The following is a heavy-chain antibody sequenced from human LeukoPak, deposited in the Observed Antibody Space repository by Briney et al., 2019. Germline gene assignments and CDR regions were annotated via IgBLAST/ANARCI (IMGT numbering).Heavy chain of an antibody. V-gene: IGHV1-46*01. CDR3: ARDFDTYYYDSSGYSPSYYFDY. Sequence: ASVKVSCKASGYTFTGYYMHWVRQAPGQGLEWMGIINPSGGSTSYAQKFQGRVTMTRDMSTSTVYMELSSLRSEDTAVYYCARDFDTYYYDSSGYSPSYYFDYWGQGTLVTVSS. J-gene: IGHJ4*02. D-gene: IGHD3-22*01. CDR2: INPSGGST. CDR1: GYTFTGYY.